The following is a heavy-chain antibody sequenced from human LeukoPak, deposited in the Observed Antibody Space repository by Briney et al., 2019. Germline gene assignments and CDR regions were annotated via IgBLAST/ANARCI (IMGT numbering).Heavy chain of an antibody. CDR3: TTELSYTEQWLVEFQH. CDR2: ISSSGSTI. CDR1: GFTFSDYY. Sequence: GGSLRLTCAASGFTFSDYYMSWIRQAPGKGLEWVSYISSSGSTIYYADSVKGRFTISRDNAKNSLYLQMNSLRAEDTAVYYCTTELSYTEQWLVEFQHWGQGTLVTVSS. D-gene: IGHD6-19*01. V-gene: IGHV3-11*01. J-gene: IGHJ1*01.